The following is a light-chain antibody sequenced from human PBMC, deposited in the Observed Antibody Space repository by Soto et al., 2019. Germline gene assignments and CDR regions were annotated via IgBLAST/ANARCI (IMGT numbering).Light chain of an antibody. CDR2: EVT. Sequence: QSALTQPASVSGSPGQSITISCTGTSRDIGFFNYVSWYQQFPGNAPKLIIFEVTNRPSGVSNRFSASKSGNTASLTISGLQAEDGADYYCSSYTTRSTYVFGTGTNV. CDR1: SRDIGFFNY. V-gene: IGLV2-14*01. J-gene: IGLJ1*01. CDR3: SSYTTRSTYV.